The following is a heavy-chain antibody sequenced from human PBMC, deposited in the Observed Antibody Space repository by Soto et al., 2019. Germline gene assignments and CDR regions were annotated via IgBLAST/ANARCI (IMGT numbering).Heavy chain of an antibody. V-gene: IGHV1-69*01. D-gene: IGHD6-19*01. CDR2: IIPIFGTA. CDR3: ARASRGGWRYIAVAALDAFDI. J-gene: IGHJ3*02. CDR1: GGTFSSYA. Sequence: QVQLVQSGAEVKKPGSSVKVSCKASGGTFSSYAISWVRQAPGQGLEWMGGIIPIFGTANYAQKFQGRVTITADESTSTAYMELSSLRSEDTAVYYCARASRGGWRYIAVAALDAFDIWGQGTMVTVSS.